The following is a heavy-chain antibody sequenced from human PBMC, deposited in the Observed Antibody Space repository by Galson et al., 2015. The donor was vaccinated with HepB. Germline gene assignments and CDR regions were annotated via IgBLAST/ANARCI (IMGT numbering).Heavy chain of an antibody. D-gene: IGHD2-21*02. CDR1: GFTFSSYE. CDR3: ARITGTASWFDP. V-gene: IGHV3-48*03. Sequence: SLRLSCAASGFTFSSYEMNWVRQAPGKGLEWVSYISSSGSTIYYADSVKGRFTISRDNAKNSLYLQMNSLRAEGTAVYYCARITGTASWFDPWGQGTLVTVSS. CDR2: ISSSGSTI. J-gene: IGHJ5*02.